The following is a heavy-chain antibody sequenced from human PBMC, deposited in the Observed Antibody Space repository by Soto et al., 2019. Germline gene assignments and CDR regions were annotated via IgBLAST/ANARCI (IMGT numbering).Heavy chain of an antibody. V-gene: IGHV1-18*01. CDR1: GYTFTSYG. D-gene: IGHD4-17*01. CDR2: ISAYNGNT. CDR3: ARTRGKHYGDYSRYYYGMDV. J-gene: IGHJ6*02. Sequence: ASVKVSCKASGYTFTSYGISWVRQAPGQGLEWMGWISAYNGNTNYAQKLQSRVTMTTDTSTSTAYMELRRLRSDDTAVYYCARTRGKHYGDYSRYYYGMDVWGQGTTVTVSS.